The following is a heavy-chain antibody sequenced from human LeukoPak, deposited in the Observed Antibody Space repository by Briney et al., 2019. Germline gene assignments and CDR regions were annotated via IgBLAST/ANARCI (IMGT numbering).Heavy chain of an antibody. CDR2: INHTGRT. CDR3: ARGFPPVRHYYYYMDV. V-gene: IGHV4-34*01. D-gene: IGHD6-19*01. CDR1: GGSFSNYY. J-gene: IGHJ6*03. Sequence: SETLSLTCAVYGGSFSNYYWSWIRQPPGKGLEWIGEINHTGRTNYNPSLKSRVTISVDTSKNQFSLMLSSVTAADTAVFYCARGFPPVRHYYYYMDVWGKGTTVTVSS.